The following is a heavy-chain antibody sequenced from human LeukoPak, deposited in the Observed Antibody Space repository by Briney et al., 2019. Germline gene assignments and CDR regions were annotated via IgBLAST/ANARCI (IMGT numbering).Heavy chain of an antibody. V-gene: IGHV3-53*01. D-gene: IGHD6-19*01. J-gene: IGHJ4*01. CDR2: IYRGGDT. CDR1: GFTVGSYY. Sequence: TGGSLRLSCAASGFTVGSYYMSWVRQAPDKRLEWVSVIYRGGDTYEGDAVKGRFTISRDTSKNTLYLQMNSLRVEDTAVYFCARSLDSSGPHPKNYLDYWGHGTLVTVSS. CDR3: ARSLDSSGPHPKNYLDY.